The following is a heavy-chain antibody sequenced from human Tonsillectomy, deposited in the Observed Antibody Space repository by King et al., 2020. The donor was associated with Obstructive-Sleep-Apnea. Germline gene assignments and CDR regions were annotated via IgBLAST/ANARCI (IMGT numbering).Heavy chain of an antibody. CDR1: GFTFNRYG. CDR3: AKNEASISAVSTDPIA. CDR2: ISYDGSNK. V-gene: IGHV3-30*18. Sequence: VQLVESGGGVVQPGRSLRLSCAASGFTFNRYGMHWVRQAPGKGLEWLAVISYDGSNKNYADSVKGRFTISRDNSKNTLYLKMNSLRAEDTAMYYCAKNEASISAVSTDPIAWGQGTLVTVSS. D-gene: IGHD6-6*01. J-gene: IGHJ5*02.